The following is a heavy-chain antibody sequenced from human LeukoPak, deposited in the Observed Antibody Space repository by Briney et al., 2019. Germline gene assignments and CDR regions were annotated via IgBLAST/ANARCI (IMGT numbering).Heavy chain of an antibody. CDR2: IYYTGST. Sequence: SETLSLTCTVSGGSISTYYWSWIPQPPGKGLECIGYIYYTGSTNYNPSLKSRVTISVDTSKNQFSLRLSSMTAADTAVYYCARVDHYYYYMDVWGKGTTVTVSS. CDR1: GGSISTYY. CDR3: ARVDHYYYYMDV. V-gene: IGHV4-59*01. J-gene: IGHJ6*03.